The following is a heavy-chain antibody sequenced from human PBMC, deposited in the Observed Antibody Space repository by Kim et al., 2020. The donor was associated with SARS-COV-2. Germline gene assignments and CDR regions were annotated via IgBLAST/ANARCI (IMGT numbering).Heavy chain of an antibody. J-gene: IGHJ6*02. CDR1: GGSIRSNGYF. Sequence: SETLSLTCTVSGGSIRSNGYFWTWVRQLPGKGLEWLGYIYHNGNTYSNPSLRNRLTISVDTSKNQFSLNLSSMTAADTGVYYCARDRRGLSDGSLPYYGMDVWGRGATVTVSS. CDR2: IYHNGNT. V-gene: IGHV4-31*03. CDR3: ARDRRGLSDGSLPYYGMDV. D-gene: IGHD5-12*01.